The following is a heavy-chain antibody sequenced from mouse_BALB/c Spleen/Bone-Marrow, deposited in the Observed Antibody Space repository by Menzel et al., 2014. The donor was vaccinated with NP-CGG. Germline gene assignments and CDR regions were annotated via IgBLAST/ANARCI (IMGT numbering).Heavy chain of an antibody. V-gene: IGHV1-69*01. CDR2: IDTSDSYT. Sequence: QVQLQQSGAELVMPGASVKMSCKASGYTFTDYWMHWVKQRPGQGLEWIGAIDTSDSYTSYNQKFKGKATLTVDESSSTAYMQLSSLTSEDSAVYRCARWLYGRSQYFDYWGQGTTLTVSS. CDR1: GYTFTDYW. CDR3: ARWLYGRSQYFDY. D-gene: IGHD1-1*01. J-gene: IGHJ2*01.